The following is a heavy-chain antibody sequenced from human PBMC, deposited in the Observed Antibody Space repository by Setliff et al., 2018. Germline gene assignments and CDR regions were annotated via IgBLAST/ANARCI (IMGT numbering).Heavy chain of an antibody. CDR1: GGSISSYY. V-gene: IGHV4-59*01. Sequence: PSETLSLTCTVSGGSISSYYWSWFRQSPGKGLEWIGYMYYSGITNYNPILQSRVTVSIDTSDNQFSLKLNSVSTADMAVYYCARHVWGSYRFYSWFDPWGQGTLVTVSS. CDR2: MYYSGIT. CDR3: ARHVWGSYRFYSWFDP. J-gene: IGHJ5*02. D-gene: IGHD3-16*02.